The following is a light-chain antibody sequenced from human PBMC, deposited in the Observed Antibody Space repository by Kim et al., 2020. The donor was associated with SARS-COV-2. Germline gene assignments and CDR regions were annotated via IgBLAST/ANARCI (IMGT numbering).Light chain of an antibody. CDR1: SGHSSYA. J-gene: IGLJ3*02. Sequence: QPVLTQSPSASASLGASVKLTCTLSSGHSSYAIAWHQQQPEKGPRYLMKINSDGGHNKGDGIPDRFSGSSSGDERYLTISSLQSEDEADYYCQTWDTGTWVFGGGTKVTVL. CDR3: QTWDTGTWV. V-gene: IGLV4-69*01. CDR2: INSDGGH.